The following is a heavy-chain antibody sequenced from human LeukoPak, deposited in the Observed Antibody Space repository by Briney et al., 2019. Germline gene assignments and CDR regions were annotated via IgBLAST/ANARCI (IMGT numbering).Heavy chain of an antibody. CDR1: GGSITNTNY. CDR3: AREGGPYRPLDY. Sequence: SETPSLTCGVSGGSITNTNYWTWVRQPPGKGLEWIGEVNLQGSTNYNPSLMGRVAISVDTSENHISLQLTSVTAADTAVYYCAREGGPYRPLDYSGQGTLVTVSS. J-gene: IGHJ4*02. CDR2: VNLQGST. V-gene: IGHV4-4*02.